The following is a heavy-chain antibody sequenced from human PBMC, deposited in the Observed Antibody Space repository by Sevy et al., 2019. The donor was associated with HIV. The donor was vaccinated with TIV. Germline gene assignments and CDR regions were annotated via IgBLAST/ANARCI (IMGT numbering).Heavy chain of an antibody. D-gene: IGHD6-13*01. V-gene: IGHV3-30-3*01. Sequence: QLGGSLRLSCAASGFTFSSYAMHWVRQAPGKGLEWVAVISYDGSNKYYADSVKGRFTISRDNSKNTLYLQMNSLRAEDTAVYYCARSRGSSWANWFDPWGQGTLVTVSS. CDR2: ISYDGSNK. J-gene: IGHJ5*02. CDR1: GFTFSSYA. CDR3: ARSRGSSWANWFDP.